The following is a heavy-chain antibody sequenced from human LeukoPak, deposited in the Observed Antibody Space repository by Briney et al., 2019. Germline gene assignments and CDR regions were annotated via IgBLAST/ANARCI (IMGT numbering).Heavy chain of an antibody. Sequence: GGSLRLSCAASGFTFSSYGMSWVRQAPGKGLEWVSAISGSGGRTYYADSVKGRFTISRDNSKNTLYLQMNSLRAEDTAVYYCAKGKTMITFGGVIVIPFDYWGQGTLVTVSS. CDR3: AKGKTMITFGGVIVIPFDY. D-gene: IGHD3-16*02. V-gene: IGHV3-23*01. J-gene: IGHJ4*02. CDR1: GFTFSSYG. CDR2: ISGSGGRT.